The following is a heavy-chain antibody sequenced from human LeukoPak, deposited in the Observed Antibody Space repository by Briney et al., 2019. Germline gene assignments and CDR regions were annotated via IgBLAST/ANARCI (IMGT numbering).Heavy chain of an antibody. CDR3: ARATSLLAFDY. D-gene: IGHD2-21*02. CDR2: ISYDGSNR. CDR1: GFTFSSYA. J-gene: IGHJ4*02. V-gene: IGHV3-30-3*01. Sequence: PGGSLRLSCAASGFTFSSYAMHWVRQAPGKGLEWVAVISYDGSNRYYADSVKGRFTISRDNSKNTLFLQMNSLRAEDTAVYYCARATSLLAFDYWGQGTLVTVSS.